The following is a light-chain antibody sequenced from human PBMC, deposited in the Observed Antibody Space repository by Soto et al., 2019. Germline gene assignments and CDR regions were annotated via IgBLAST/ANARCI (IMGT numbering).Light chain of an antibody. CDR1: QSISVW. CDR3: QQYNSYSPT. CDR2: KAS. V-gene: IGKV1-5*03. J-gene: IGKJ1*01. Sequence: DIQMTQSPSILSASVGDRFTITCRASQSISVWLAWYQQKAGKAPNLLIYKASRLESGVPSRFSGSGSETEFTLTISGLQPGDSATYYCQQYNSYSPTFGQGTKVDIK.